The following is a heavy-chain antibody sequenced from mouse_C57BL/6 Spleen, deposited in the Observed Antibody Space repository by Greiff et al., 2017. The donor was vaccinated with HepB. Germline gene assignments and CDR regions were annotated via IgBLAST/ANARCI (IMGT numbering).Heavy chain of an antibody. D-gene: IGHD1-1*01. V-gene: IGHV5-4*01. Sequence: EVKLVESGGGLVKPGGSLKLSCAASGFTFSSYAMSWVRQTPEKRLEWVATISDGGSYTYYPDNVKGRFTISRDNAKNNLYLQMGHLKSEDTAMYYCARDQYYGSSYAMDYWGQGTSVTVSS. CDR1: GFTFSSYA. CDR2: ISDGGSYT. CDR3: ARDQYYGSSYAMDY. J-gene: IGHJ4*01.